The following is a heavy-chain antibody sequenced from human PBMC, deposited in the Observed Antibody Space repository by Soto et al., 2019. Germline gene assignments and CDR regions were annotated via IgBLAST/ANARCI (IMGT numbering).Heavy chain of an antibody. V-gene: IGHV4-59*01. J-gene: IGHJ5*02. CDR3: ARTYSSSSHSPINWFDP. CDR2: IYYSGST. Sequence: SETLSLTCTVSCGSISSYYWSWIRQPPGKGLEWIGYIYYSGSTNYNPSLKSRVTISVDTSKNQFSLKLSSVTAADTAVYYCARTYSSSSHSPINWFDPWGQGTLVTVSS. D-gene: IGHD6-6*01. CDR1: CGSISSYY.